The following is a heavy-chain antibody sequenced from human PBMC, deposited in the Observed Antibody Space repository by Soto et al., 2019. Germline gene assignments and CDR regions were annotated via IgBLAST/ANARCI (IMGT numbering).Heavy chain of an antibody. CDR2: IIPIFGTA. J-gene: IGHJ3*02. Sequence: RASVKVSCTASGGTFSSYAISWVRQAPGQGLEWMGGIIPIFGTANYAQKFQGRVTITADESTSTAYMELSSLRSEDTAVYYCARAGIVGATGAFDIWGQGTMVTVSS. V-gene: IGHV1-69*13. CDR3: ARAGIVGATGAFDI. D-gene: IGHD1-26*01. CDR1: GGTFSSYA.